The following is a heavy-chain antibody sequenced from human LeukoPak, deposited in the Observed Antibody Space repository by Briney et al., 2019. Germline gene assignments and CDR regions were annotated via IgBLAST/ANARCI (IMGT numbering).Heavy chain of an antibody. CDR3: ARGVYYDSSGYYYGIFY. D-gene: IGHD3-22*01. CDR1: GFTFSSYG. Sequence: GGSLRLSCAASGFTFSSYGMHWVRQAPGKGLEWVAVIWYDGSNKYYADSVKGRFTISRDNSKNTLYLQMNSLRAKDTAVYYCARGVYYDSSGYYYGIFYWGQGTLVTVSS. CDR2: IWYDGSNK. V-gene: IGHV3-33*01. J-gene: IGHJ4*02.